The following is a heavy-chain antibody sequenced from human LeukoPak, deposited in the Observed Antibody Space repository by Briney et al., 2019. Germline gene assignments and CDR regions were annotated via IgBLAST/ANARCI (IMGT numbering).Heavy chain of an antibody. J-gene: IGHJ4*02. CDR1: GFTFSTYW. Sequence: GGSLRLSCAASGFTFSTYWMHWVRQAPGKGLVWVSHVNNDGTGTTYADSVKGRFTISRDNAKNTLYLQMNSLRAEDTAVYYCARGGPYISLDSWGQGTLVTVSS. V-gene: IGHV3-74*01. CDR2: VNNDGTGT. D-gene: IGHD2-2*02. CDR3: ARGGPYISLDS.